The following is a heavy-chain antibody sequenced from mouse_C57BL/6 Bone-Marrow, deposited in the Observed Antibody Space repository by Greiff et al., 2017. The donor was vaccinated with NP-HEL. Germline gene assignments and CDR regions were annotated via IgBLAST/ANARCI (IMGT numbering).Heavy chain of an antibody. CDR1: GFTFSDYY. CDR3: ARSGVTTDWYFDV. Sequence: EVQGVECEGGLVQPGSSMKLSCTASGFTFSDYYMAWVRQVPEKGLEWVANINYDGSSTYYLDSLKSRFIISRDNAKNILYLQMSSLKSEDTATYYCARSGVTTDWYFDVWGTGTTVTVSS. CDR2: INYDGSST. D-gene: IGHD2-2*01. V-gene: IGHV5-16*01. J-gene: IGHJ1*03.